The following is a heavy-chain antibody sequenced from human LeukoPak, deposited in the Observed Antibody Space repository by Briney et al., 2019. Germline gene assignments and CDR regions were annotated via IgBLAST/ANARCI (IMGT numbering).Heavy chain of an antibody. V-gene: IGHV3-11*01. D-gene: IGHD3-10*01. CDR1: GFTFSDYY. Sequence: GGSLRLSCAASGFTFSDYYMTWIRQSPAKGLEWVSYISAGGTTYYADSVKGRFYISRDNANNSVYLQVNSLRGDDTAVYYCARAAFGEWLLDYWGQGTLVTVSS. J-gene: IGHJ4*02. CDR2: ISAGGTT. CDR3: ARAAFGEWLLDY.